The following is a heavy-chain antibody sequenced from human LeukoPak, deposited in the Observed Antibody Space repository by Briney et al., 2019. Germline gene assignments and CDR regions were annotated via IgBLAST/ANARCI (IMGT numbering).Heavy chain of an antibody. CDR1: GFTFSSYA. V-gene: IGHV3-30-3*01. J-gene: IGHJ4*02. D-gene: IGHD4-11*01. CDR2: ISYDGSNK. Sequence: GGSLRLSCAASGFTFSSYAMHWVRQAPGKGLEWVAVISYDGSNKYYADSVKGRFTISRDNSKNTLYLQMNSLRAEDTAVYYCAREDPVRSLIDNWGQGPLV. CDR3: AREDPVRSLIDN.